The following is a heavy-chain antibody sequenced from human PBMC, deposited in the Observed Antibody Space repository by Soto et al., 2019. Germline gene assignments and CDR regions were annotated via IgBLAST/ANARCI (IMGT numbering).Heavy chain of an antibody. CDR2: IIPIFGTA. V-gene: IGHV1-69*12. Sequence: QVQLVQSGAEVKKPGSSVKVSCKASGGTFSSYAISWVRQAPGQGLEWMGGIIPIFGTANYAQKFQGRVTITADESTSTAYMELSSLRSEDTAVYYCARDPLLHDSSGYYQQYFDLWGRGTLVTVSS. D-gene: IGHD3-22*01. CDR3: ARDPLLHDSSGYYQQYFDL. J-gene: IGHJ2*01. CDR1: GGTFSSYA.